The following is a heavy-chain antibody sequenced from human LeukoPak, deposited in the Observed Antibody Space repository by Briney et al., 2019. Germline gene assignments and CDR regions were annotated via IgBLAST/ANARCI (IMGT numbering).Heavy chain of an antibody. V-gene: IGHV5-51*01. CDR2: IYGGDSDT. J-gene: IGHJ4*02. D-gene: IGHD2-15*01. CDR3: VRPIGGSPQYFDS. CDR1: GYTFSNYW. Sequence: GESLKISCKVSGYTFSNYWIGWVRQMPGKGLEYMGIIYGGDSDTRYSPSLQGQVTISADKSISTAYLQWSSLKASDTAMYFCVRPIGGSPQYFDSWGQGTLVTVSS.